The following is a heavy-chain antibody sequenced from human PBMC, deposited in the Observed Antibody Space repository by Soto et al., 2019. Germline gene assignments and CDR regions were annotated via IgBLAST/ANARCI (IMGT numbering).Heavy chain of an antibody. V-gene: IGHV4-31*03. CDR3: ASENGIAIEGYYYGMDV. Sequence: QVQLQESGPGLVKPSQTLSLTCTVSGGSISSGGDYWSWIRLCPGKGLEWIGYIHNSGSTHYTPSLKSRVTISVDTSKNHFSLKLSSVTAADTAVYYCASENGIAIEGYYYGMDVWGQGTTVTVSS. D-gene: IGHD6-13*01. CDR1: GGSISSGGDY. J-gene: IGHJ6*02. CDR2: IHNSGST.